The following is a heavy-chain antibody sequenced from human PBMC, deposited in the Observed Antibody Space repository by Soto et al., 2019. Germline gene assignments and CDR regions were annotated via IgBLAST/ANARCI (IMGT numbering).Heavy chain of an antibody. D-gene: IGHD6-13*01. J-gene: IGHJ5*02. CDR3: ARAPPRGSWYAWGWFDP. Sequence: SQTLSLTCAISGDSVSSNSAAWNWIRQSPSRGLEWLGRTYYRSKWYNDYAVSVKSRITINPDTSKNQFSLQLNSVTPEDTAVYYCARAPPRGSWYAWGWFDPWGQGTLVTVPS. CDR1: GDSVSSNSAA. CDR2: TYYRSKWYN. V-gene: IGHV6-1*01.